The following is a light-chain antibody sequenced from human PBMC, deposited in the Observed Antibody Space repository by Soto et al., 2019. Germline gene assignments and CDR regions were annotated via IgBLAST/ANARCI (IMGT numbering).Light chain of an antibody. Sequence: NQKTQTASCMSAFESDGVTITCRASQNIISRLTWYQHRPGRAPQLLIYDVSTLQSGVPSRFSGSGSGTEFTLTISRLQPDDFVTYCCQESYSTPLTCAGGTKVDIK. CDR1: QNIISR. J-gene: IGKJ4*01. CDR2: DVS. CDR3: QESYSTPLT. V-gene: IGKV1-39*01.